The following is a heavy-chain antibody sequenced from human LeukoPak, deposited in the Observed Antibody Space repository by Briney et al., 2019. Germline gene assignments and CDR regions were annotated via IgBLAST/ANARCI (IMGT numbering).Heavy chain of an antibody. J-gene: IGHJ2*01. V-gene: IGHV3-13*01. D-gene: IGHD5-12*01. CDR3: ARVRKYSGYYSWYFDL. Sequence: GGSLRLSCAASGFTFSNYDMHWVRQATGKGLGWVSAIGTAGDTYYPGSVKGRFTISRENAKNSLYLQMNSLRAGDTAVYYCARVRKYSGYYSWYFDLWGRGTLVTVSS. CDR2: IGTAGDT. CDR1: GFTFSNYD.